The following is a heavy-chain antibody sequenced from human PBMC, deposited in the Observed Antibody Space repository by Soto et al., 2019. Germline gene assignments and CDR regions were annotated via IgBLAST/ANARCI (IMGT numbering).Heavy chain of an antibody. V-gene: IGHV3-23*01. J-gene: IGHJ5*02. CDR1: GFTFRDFA. Sequence: EVQLLESGGVLVQPGESLRLSCAATGFTFRDFAMTWVRQAPGKGLEWVSTITGSGVGMHYADSVKGRFTISRDNSKNTSYLQMNSLRAEDTAVYHCAKTHPSKTHTSGWYAWFAPWGQGTLVTVSS. D-gene: IGHD6-19*01. CDR2: ITGSGVGM. CDR3: AKTHPSKTHTSGWYAWFAP.